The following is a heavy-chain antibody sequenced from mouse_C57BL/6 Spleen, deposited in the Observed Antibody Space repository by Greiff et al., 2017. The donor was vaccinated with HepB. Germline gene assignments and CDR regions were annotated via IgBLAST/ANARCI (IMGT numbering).Heavy chain of an antibody. D-gene: IGHD4-1*01. J-gene: IGHJ3*01. CDR1: GYTFTDYE. V-gene: IGHV1-15*01. CDR2: IDPETGGT. Sequence: QVQLQQSGAELVRPGASVTLSCKASGYTFTDYEMHWVKQTPVHGLEWIGAIDPETGGTAYNQKFKGKAILTAAKSSSTAYMELRSLTSEDSAVYYCTRRWEFAYWGQGTLVTVSA. CDR3: TRRWEFAY.